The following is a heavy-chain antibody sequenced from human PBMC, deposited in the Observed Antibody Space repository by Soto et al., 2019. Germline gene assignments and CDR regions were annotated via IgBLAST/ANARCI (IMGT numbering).Heavy chain of an antibody. CDR1: GVTFGSRW. CDR2: IKKDGSKI. V-gene: IGHV3-7*05. CDR3: AKDVSPGSSSLYFDAFDI. D-gene: IGHD6-13*01. Sequence: EVQLVESGGGLVQPEGSLRLSCAASGVTFGSRWMTWVRKAPGKGLELVADIKKDGSKIYYLDSVRGRFTISINNAKYSLYTETNSPTAEDTALYSCAKDVSPGSSSLYFDAFDIRGQGTMVTGSS. J-gene: IGHJ3*02.